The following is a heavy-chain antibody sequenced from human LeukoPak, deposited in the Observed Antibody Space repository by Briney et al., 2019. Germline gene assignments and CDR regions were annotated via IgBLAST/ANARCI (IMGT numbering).Heavy chain of an antibody. D-gene: IGHD2-8*01. V-gene: IGHV5-10-1*01. CDR3: ARPMAGSGGYYYYDMDV. CDR2: INPSDSYT. Sequence: GESLKISCSGSGYXFTSYWISWVRQMPGKGLEWMGSINPSDSYTNYSPSFQGHVTISADKSISTAYLQWSSLKASDTATYYCARPMAGSGGYYYYDMDVWGQGTTVTVSS. J-gene: IGHJ6*02. CDR1: GYXFTSYW.